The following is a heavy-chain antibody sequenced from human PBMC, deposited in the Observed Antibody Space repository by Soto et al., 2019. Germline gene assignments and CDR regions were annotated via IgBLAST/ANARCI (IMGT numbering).Heavy chain of an antibody. CDR2: INHSGST. Sequence: SETLSLTCAVYGGSFSGYYWSWIRQPPGKGLEWIGEINHSGSTNYNPSLKSRVTISVDTSKNQFSLKLGSVTAADTAVYYCARGPLHCSGGSCYSRGYFVPFDYWGQGTLVTVSS. V-gene: IGHV4-34*01. CDR1: GGSFSGYY. CDR3: ARGPLHCSGGSCYSRGYFVPFDY. J-gene: IGHJ4*02. D-gene: IGHD2-15*01.